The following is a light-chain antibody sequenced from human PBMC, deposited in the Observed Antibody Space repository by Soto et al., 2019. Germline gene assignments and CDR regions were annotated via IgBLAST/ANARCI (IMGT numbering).Light chain of an antibody. CDR3: QQYNNWRS. Sequence: EIVMTQSPATLCFSTWEIATLSFRASQSVSSNLAWYQQKPGQAPRLLIYGASTRATGIPARFSGSGSGTEFTLTISSLQSEDFAVYYCQQYNNWRSFGQGTRLEIK. CDR2: GAS. V-gene: IGKV3-15*01. J-gene: IGKJ5*01. CDR1: QSVSSN.